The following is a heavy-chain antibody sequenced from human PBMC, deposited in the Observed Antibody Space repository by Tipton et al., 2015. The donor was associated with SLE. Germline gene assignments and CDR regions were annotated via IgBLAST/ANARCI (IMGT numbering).Heavy chain of an antibody. V-gene: IGHV3-21*01. J-gene: IGHJ6*03. CDR3: ARDPGGSSSWYGYYYYMDV. CDR2: ISSSSSYI. D-gene: IGHD6-13*01. Sequence: SLRLSCAASGFTFSSYSMKWVRQAPGKGLEWVSSISSSSSYIYYAGPVKGRFTISRDNAKNSLYLQMNSLRAEDTAVYYCARDPGGSSSWYGYYYYMDVWGKGTTVTVSS. CDR1: GFTFSSYS.